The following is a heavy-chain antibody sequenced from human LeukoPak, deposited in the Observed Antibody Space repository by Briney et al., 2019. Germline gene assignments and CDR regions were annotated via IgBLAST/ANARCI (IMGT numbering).Heavy chain of an antibody. CDR2: IRYDGSNK. D-gene: IGHD3-22*01. V-gene: IGHV3-30*02. CDR1: GFTFSSYG. J-gene: IGHJ4*02. Sequence: GGSLRLSCAASGFTFSSYGIHWVRQAPGKGLEWVAFIRYDGSNKYYADSVKGRFTISRDNSKNTLYLQMNSLRAEDTAVYYCAKTAYYDTDFDYWGQGTLVTVSS. CDR3: AKTAYYDTDFDY.